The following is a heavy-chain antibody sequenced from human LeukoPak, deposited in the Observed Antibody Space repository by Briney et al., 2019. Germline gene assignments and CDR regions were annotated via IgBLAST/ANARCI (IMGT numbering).Heavy chain of an antibody. J-gene: IGHJ4*02. CDR2: INPNSGGT. Sequence: GASVKVSCKASGYTFTGYYMHWVRQAPGQGLEWMGWINPNSGGTNYAQKFQGRVTMTRDTSISTAYMGLSRLRSDDTAVYYCARQVKVGDYVWGSMGYWGQGTLVTVSS. CDR1: GYTFTGYY. D-gene: IGHD3-16*01. V-gene: IGHV1-2*02. CDR3: ARQVKVGDYVWGSMGY.